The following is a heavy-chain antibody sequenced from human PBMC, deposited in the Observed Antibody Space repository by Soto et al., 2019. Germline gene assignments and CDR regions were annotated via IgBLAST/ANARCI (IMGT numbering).Heavy chain of an antibody. CDR3: AKVLLWSLGYPETPYYYYVMDV. CDR2: ISGSGGST. CDR1: GFTFSSYA. D-gene: IGHD2-21*02. Sequence: GGSLRLSCAASGFTFSSYAMSWVRQAPGKGLEWVSAISGSGGSTYYADSVKGRFTISRDNSKNTLYLQMNSLRAEDTAVYYCAKVLLWSLGYPETPYYYYVMDVWGQGTTVTVSS. V-gene: IGHV3-23*01. J-gene: IGHJ6*02.